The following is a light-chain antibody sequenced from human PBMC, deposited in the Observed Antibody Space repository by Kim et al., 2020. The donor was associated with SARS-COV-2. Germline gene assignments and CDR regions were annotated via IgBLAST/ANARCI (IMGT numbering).Light chain of an antibody. V-gene: IGKV1-16*02. Sequence: ASVGDRVTITCRASQDINIFLACFQQKPGKAPKSLIYGASNLQSGIPSNFSGSVSGTDFTLTISSLQPEDFATYYCQQYKTYPPTFGGGTKVDIK. CDR2: GAS. CDR1: QDINIF. J-gene: IGKJ4*01. CDR3: QQYKTYPPT.